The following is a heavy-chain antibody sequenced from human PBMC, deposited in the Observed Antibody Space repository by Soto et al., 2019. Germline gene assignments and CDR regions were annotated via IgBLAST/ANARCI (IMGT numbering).Heavy chain of an antibody. CDR2: IIPIFGTA. J-gene: IGHJ4*02. D-gene: IGHD5-12*01. Sequence: QVQLVQSGAEVKKPGSSVKVSCKASGGTFSSYAISWVRQAPGQGLEWMGGIIPIFGTANYAQKFQGRVTITADESTSTAYRELISLRSEDTAVYYCASLRDGYNWVPFDYWGQGTLVTVSS. CDR3: ASLRDGYNWVPFDY. V-gene: IGHV1-69*12. CDR1: GGTFSSYA.